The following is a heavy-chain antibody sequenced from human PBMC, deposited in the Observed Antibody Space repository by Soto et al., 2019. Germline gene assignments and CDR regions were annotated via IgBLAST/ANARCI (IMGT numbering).Heavy chain of an antibody. CDR2: IYYSGST. V-gene: IGHV4-30-4*01. D-gene: IGHD2-21*02. CDR1: GGSISSGDYY. Sequence: NPSETLSLTCTVSGGSISSGDYYWSWIRQPPGKGLEWIGYIYYSGSTYYNPSLKSRVTISVDTSKNQFSLKLSSVTAADTAVYYCAALVVVTAIPPAYYDSSGYPPDYWGQGTLVTVSS. J-gene: IGHJ4*02. CDR3: AALVVVTAIPPAYYDSSGYPPDY.